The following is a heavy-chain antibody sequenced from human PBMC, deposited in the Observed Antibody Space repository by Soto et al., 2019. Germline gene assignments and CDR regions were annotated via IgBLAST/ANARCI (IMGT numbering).Heavy chain of an antibody. CDR2: INPNSGDT. J-gene: IGHJ6*02. Sequence: ASLKVSCKASGYTFSGHYMQWLLQSPLQVLEWMGCINPNSGDTNYSQKFQVRFTMTRDTSISTVYMKLSSVTAADTAVYYCARDRVTSHVRRDYGMDVWGQGTTVTVSS. D-gene: IGHD4-4*01. V-gene: IGHV1-2*02. CDR3: ARDRVTSHVRRDYGMDV. CDR1: GYTFSGHY.